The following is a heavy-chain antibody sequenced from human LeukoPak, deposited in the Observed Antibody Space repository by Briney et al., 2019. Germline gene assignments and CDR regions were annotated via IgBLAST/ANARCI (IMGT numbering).Heavy chain of an antibody. CDR3: ARVEGYCSSTSCSRPFDY. D-gene: IGHD2-2*01. CDR2: IYYSGST. V-gene: IGHV4-59*11. Sequence: PSETLSLTCTDSGGSISSHYWSWIRQPPGKGLEWIGYIYYSGSTNYNPSLKSRVTISVDTSKNQFSLKLSSVTAADTAVYYCARVEGYCSSTSCSRPFDYWGQGTLVTVSS. J-gene: IGHJ4*02. CDR1: GGSISSHY.